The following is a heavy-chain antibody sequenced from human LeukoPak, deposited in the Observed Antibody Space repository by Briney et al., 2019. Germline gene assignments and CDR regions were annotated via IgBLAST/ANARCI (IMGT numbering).Heavy chain of an antibody. D-gene: IGHD1-26*01. CDR1: GYTFTSYD. J-gene: IGHJ6*03. CDR2: INTNTGNP. V-gene: IGHV7-4-1*02. CDR3: GRGRGSSARLGYYYYYIDV. Sequence: ASVKVSCKASGYTFTSYDINWVRQATGQGLEWMGWINTNTGNPTYAQDFTGRFVFSLETSVSTSYLQISSLKAEDTAVYYCGRGRGSSARLGYYYYYIDVWGKGTTVTVSS.